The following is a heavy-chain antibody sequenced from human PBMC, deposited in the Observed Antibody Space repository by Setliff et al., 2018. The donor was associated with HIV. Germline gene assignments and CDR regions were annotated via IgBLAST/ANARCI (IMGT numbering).Heavy chain of an antibody. J-gene: IGHJ4*02. CDR3: ARDILPVEMATICDY. V-gene: IGHV1-18*01. Sequence: ASXKVXXXASGYTFTSYGISWVRQAPGQGLEWMGGISAYNGNKNYAQKLQGRVTXXXDTSTSTAYMELSSLRSDDTAVYYCARDILPVEMATICDYWGQGTLVTVSS. CDR2: ISAYNGNK. CDR1: GYTFTSYG. D-gene: IGHD5-12*01.